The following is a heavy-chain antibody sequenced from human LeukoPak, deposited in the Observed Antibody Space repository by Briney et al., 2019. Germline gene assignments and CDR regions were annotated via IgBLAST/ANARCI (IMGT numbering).Heavy chain of an antibody. J-gene: IGHJ5*02. CDR2: MNPNSGNT. CDR1: GYTFTTYD. D-gene: IGHD6-19*01. Sequence: ASMKVSCKASGYTFTTYDINWVRQATGQGLEWMGWMNPNSGNTGYTQKFQGRVTMTRNTSISTAYMGLSSLRSKDTAVYYCARGRGSGHKENWFDPWGQGTLVTVSS. CDR3: ARGRGSGHKENWFDP. V-gene: IGHV1-8*01.